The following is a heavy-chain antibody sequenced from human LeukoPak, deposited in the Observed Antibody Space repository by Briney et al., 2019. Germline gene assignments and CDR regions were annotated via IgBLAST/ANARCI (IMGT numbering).Heavy chain of an antibody. V-gene: IGHV4-4*07. CDR3: ATGPTWLDS. CDR1: GGSISASY. CDR2: IDSRGAT. Sequence: SETLSLTCIASGGSISASYWNWIRQPAGRGLEWIGRIDSRGATNYNSSLRSRVTMSLDTSRNHFSLKVRYVTAADTAVYFCATGPTWLDSWGQGAWVTVSS. J-gene: IGHJ5*01.